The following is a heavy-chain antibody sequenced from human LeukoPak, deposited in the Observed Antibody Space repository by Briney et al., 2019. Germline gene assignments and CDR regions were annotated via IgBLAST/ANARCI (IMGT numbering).Heavy chain of an antibody. D-gene: IGHD1-26*01. CDR2: VHRSGST. CDR3: ARHRSDGTYPLDY. J-gene: IGHJ4*02. Sequence: SETLSLTCAVSIDSTNGNYWSWVRQSPGKGLEWIGEVHRSGSTNYKPSLKRRVTISIDRSKDQISLDLTSVTAADTAVYYCARHRSDGTYPLDYWGQGALVTVSS. V-gene: IGHV4-4*02. CDR1: IDSTNGNY.